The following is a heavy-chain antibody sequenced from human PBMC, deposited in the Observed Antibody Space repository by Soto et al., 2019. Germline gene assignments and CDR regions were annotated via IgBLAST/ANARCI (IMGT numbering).Heavy chain of an antibody. CDR3: ARQGSRAFDI. CDR2: IYYSGSA. CDR1: GGSISTSVYY. V-gene: IGHV4-39*01. J-gene: IGHJ3*02. D-gene: IGHD2-15*01. Sequence: PSETLSLTCTVSGGSISTSVYYWGRIRQPPGRGLEWMADIYYSGSAYYNPSLKSRVSTSVDTSKNQFSLKLRSVTATDTAVYYCARQGSRAFDIWGQGTMVTVSS.